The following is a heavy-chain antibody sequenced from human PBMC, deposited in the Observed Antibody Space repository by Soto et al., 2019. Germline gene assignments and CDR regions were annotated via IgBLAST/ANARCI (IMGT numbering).Heavy chain of an antibody. J-gene: IGHJ5*02. Sequence: QVQLQESGPGLVKPSQTLSLTCTVSGGSISSGGYYWSWIRQHPGKGLEWIGYIHYSGRTYYNPSFKGRVTISVDTSKNQFSLKLSSVTAADTAVYYCARVGGINWFDPWGQGTLVTVSS. CDR3: ARVGGINWFDP. D-gene: IGHD3-16*01. CDR1: GGSISSGGYY. CDR2: IHYSGRT. V-gene: IGHV4-31*03.